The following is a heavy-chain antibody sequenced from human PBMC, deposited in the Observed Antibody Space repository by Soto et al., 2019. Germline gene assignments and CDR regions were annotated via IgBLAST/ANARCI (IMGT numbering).Heavy chain of an antibody. J-gene: IGHJ5*02. D-gene: IGHD5-18*01. CDR1: GGSFSGYY. CDR3: ARAKGIQLWFIGTHWFDP. Sequence: SETLSLTCAVYGGSFSGYYWSWIRQPPGKGLEWIGEINHSGSTNYNPSLKSRVTISVDTSKNQFSLKLSSVTAADTAVYYCARAKGIQLWFIGTHWFDPWGQGTLVTVSS. V-gene: IGHV4-34*01. CDR2: INHSGST.